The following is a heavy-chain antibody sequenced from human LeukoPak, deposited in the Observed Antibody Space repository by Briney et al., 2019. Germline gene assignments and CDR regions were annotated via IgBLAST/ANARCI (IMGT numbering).Heavy chain of an antibody. CDR3: ARHGRMGTINPSY. CDR2: IGTAGDT. CDR1: GFTFSSYA. Sequence: GGSLRLSCAASGFTFSSYAMSWVRQAPGKGLEWVSAIGTAGDTYYPGSVKGRFTISRENAKNSLYLQMNSLRAGDTAVYYCARHGRMGTINPSYWGQGTLVTVSS. J-gene: IGHJ4*02. V-gene: IGHV3-13*01. D-gene: IGHD5-24*01.